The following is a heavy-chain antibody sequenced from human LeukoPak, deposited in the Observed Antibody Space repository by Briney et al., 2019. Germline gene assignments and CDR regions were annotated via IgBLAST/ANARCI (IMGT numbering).Heavy chain of an antibody. CDR1: GITFRIYG. V-gene: IGHV3-23*01. CDR2: ISSSGSST. Sequence: PGGSLRLSCAASGITFRIYGMSWVRQAPGKGLEWVSRISSSGSSTNYADSVKGRFTISIDNSKNTLYLQMNSLRAEDTAVYYCANDAYSTSWYGNYWGQGTLVTVSS. CDR3: ANDAYSTSWYGNY. J-gene: IGHJ4*02. D-gene: IGHD6-13*01.